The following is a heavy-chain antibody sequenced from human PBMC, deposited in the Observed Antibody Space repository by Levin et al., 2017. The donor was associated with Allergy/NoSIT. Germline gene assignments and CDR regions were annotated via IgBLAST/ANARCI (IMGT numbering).Heavy chain of an antibody. V-gene: IGHV4-4*02. D-gene: IGHD2-8*01. Sequence: SQTLSLTCAVSGGSINSSHWWSWVRQPPGKGLEWIAEIYHSEGANYNPSLKSRVTISVDKSKNQFSLKVSSVTAADTAVYYCARLMVPGQGFDYWGQGTLVTVSS. J-gene: IGHJ4*02. CDR2: IYHSEGA. CDR3: ARLMVPGQGFDY. CDR1: GGSINSSHW.